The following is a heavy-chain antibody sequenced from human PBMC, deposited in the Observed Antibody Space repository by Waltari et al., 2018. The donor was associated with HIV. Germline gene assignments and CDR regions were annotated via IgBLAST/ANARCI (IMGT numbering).Heavy chain of an antibody. D-gene: IGHD3-16*01. J-gene: IGHJ4*02. CDR1: GYSISRGYY. CDR3: AREDGHYVQIPGI. CDR2: MDHTGRT. Sequence: QVQLQESGPGLVKPSETLSLTCSVSGYSISRGYYWGWIRQPPGKGLEWSGNMDHTGRTYYNPTLQSGVTLSVDTSKNQLSRKLNSVTAADTAVYYCAREDGHYVQIPGIWGQGTLVTVSS. V-gene: IGHV4-38-2*02.